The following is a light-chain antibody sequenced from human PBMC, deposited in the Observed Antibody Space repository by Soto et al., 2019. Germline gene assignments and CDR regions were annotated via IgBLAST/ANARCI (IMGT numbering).Light chain of an antibody. CDR3: HQYNSWPPGT. Sequence: EIVLTQSPATLSLSPGERATLSCRASQGVSSYLAWYQQKPGQAPRLLIYDASNRATGIPARFSGSGSGTEFTLTISSLQSEDFALYYCHQYNSWPPGTFGQGTKVDIK. CDR1: QGVSSY. V-gene: IGKV3-15*01. CDR2: DAS. J-gene: IGKJ2*01.